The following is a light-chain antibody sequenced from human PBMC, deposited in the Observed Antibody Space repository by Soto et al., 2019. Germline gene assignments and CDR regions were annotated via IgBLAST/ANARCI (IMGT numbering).Light chain of an antibody. J-gene: IGLJ1*01. CDR1: SSDIDGYDF. V-gene: IGLV2-14*01. Sequence: QSALTQPASVSGSPGQSITISCTGTSSDIDGYDFVSWYQQHPGKAPKLIIYDVSNRPSGVSNRFSGSKSGNTASLAISGLQAEDEADYYCSSYTPSSTPFLFATGTKVTVL. CDR2: DVS. CDR3: SSYTPSSTPFL.